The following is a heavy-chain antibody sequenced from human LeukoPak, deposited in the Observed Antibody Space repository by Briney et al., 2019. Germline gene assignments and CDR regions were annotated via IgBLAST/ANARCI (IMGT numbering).Heavy chain of an antibody. V-gene: IGHV4-4*07. Sequence: SETLSLTCTVSGGSISSYYWSWIRQPAGKGLEWIGRIYTSGSTNYNPSLKSRVTMSVDTSKNQFSLKLSSVTAADTAVYYCAREEWELLYWYFDLWGRGTLVTVSS. CDR2: IYTSGST. CDR3: AREEWELLYWYFDL. CDR1: GGSISSYY. D-gene: IGHD1-26*01. J-gene: IGHJ2*01.